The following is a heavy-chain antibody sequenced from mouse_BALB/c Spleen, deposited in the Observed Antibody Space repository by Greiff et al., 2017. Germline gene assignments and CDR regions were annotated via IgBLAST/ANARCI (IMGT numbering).Heavy chain of an antibody. J-gene: IGHJ2*01. Sequence: DVQLVESGGGLVKPGGSLKLSCAASGFTFSSYTMSWVRQTPEKRLEWVATISSGGSYTYYPDSVKGRFTISRDNAKNTLYLQMSSLKSEDTAMYYCTRDRYLFDYWGQGTTLTVSS. CDR1: GFTFSSYT. CDR2: ISSGGSYT. CDR3: TRDRYLFDY. V-gene: IGHV5-6-4*01. D-gene: IGHD5-1*01.